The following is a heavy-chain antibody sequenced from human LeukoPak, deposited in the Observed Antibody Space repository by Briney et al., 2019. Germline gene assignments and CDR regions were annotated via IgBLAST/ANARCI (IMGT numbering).Heavy chain of an antibody. Sequence: GGSLRLSCAASGFTFSDYYMSWIRQAPGKGLEWFSYISSSSYTNYADSVKGRFTISRDNAKNSLYLQMNSLRAEDTAVYYCARDGIESSGWEGFDYWGQGTLVTVSS. J-gene: IGHJ4*02. CDR2: ISSSSYT. D-gene: IGHD6-19*01. V-gene: IGHV3-11*06. CDR3: ARDGIESSGWEGFDY. CDR1: GFTFSDYY.